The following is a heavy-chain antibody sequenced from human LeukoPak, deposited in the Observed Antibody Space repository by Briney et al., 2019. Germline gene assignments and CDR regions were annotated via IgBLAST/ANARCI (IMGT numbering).Heavy chain of an antibody. V-gene: IGHV3-74*03. CDR2: IVSDGSST. Sequence: GGSLRLSCAASGFTFSRYWMQWVRQAPGKGLVWVSHIVSDGSSTTYADSVKGRFTTYRDNAKNTLYLQMNSLRAEHRAVYYCVRDNYGVDYWGQGTLVTVSS. D-gene: IGHD3-10*01. CDR3: VRDNYGVDY. J-gene: IGHJ4*02. CDR1: GFTFSRYW.